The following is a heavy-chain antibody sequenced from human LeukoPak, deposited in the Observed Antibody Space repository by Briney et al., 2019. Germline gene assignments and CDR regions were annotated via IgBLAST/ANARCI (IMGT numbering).Heavy chain of an antibody. V-gene: IGHV4-34*01. CDR3: ARVRWDWYFDL. D-gene: IGHD3-3*01. J-gene: IGHJ2*01. CDR2: IYYSGST. Sequence: PSETLSLTCAVYGGSFSGYYWSWIRQPPGKGLEWIGSIYYSGSTYYNPSLKSRVTISVDTSKDQFSLKLTSVTAADTAVYYCARVRWDWYFDLGGRGTLVTVSS. CDR1: GGSFSGYY.